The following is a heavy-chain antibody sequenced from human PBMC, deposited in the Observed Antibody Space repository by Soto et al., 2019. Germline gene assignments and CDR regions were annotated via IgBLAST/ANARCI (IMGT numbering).Heavy chain of an antibody. D-gene: IGHD4-17*01. CDR2: IIPILGIA. Sequence: QVPLVQSGAEVKKPGSSVKVSCKASGGTFSSYTISWVRQAPGQGLEWMGRIIPILGIANYAQKFQGRVTITADKSTSTAYMELSSLRSEDTAVYYCARAGDYGDYNAFDIWGQGTMVTVSS. CDR3: ARAGDYGDYNAFDI. V-gene: IGHV1-69*02. CDR1: GGTFSSYT. J-gene: IGHJ3*02.